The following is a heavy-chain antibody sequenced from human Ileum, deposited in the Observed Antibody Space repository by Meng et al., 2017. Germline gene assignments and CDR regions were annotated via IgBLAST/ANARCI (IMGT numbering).Heavy chain of an antibody. D-gene: IGHD2-2*01. CDR1: GGSVTSSSYD. CDR3: AGQPTSSGAGYSWFDP. J-gene: IGHJ5*02. V-gene: IGHV4-39*01. Sequence: QLQLQESGPGLVKPTETLSRTCIVSGGSVTSSSYDWGWIRQPPGKGLEWIGGITYTGNSYTTPSLKTRLTTSLDTSKNQFSLRLNSLTAADTAVYYCAGQPTSSGAGYSWFDPWGQGSLVTVSS. CDR2: ITYTGNS.